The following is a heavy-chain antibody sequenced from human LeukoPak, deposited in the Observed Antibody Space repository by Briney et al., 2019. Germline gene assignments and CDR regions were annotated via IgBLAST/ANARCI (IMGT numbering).Heavy chain of an antibody. D-gene: IGHD3-22*01. CDR1: GYTFTGYY. CDR3: AREHEDGYCQFFH. J-gene: IGHJ1*01. V-gene: IGHV1-2*02. Sequence: GASVKVSCKASGYTFTGYYMHWVRQAPGQGLEWMGWIKPNSGGTNYAQKFQGRVTMTRDTSISTAYMELSRLRSDDTAVYYCAREHEDGYCQFFHWGQGTLVTVSS. CDR2: IKPNSGGT.